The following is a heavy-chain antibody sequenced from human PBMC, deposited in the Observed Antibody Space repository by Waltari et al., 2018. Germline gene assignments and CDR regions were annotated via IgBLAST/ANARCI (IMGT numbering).Heavy chain of an antibody. CDR3: ARAVTHQYGTGLNWFDS. Sequence: QVQLHQWGAGLLKPSETLSLTCAVSGAPFSGYHWNWLRQSPEKALEWISEIAHRGSTNYNPSLKSRVTMSVDTVKKRFSLQMTCVTAADTAVYFCARAVTHQYGTGLNWFDSWGQGNLATVSS. D-gene: IGHD1-1*01. CDR1: GAPFSGYH. J-gene: IGHJ5*01. V-gene: IGHV4-34*01. CDR2: IAHRGST.